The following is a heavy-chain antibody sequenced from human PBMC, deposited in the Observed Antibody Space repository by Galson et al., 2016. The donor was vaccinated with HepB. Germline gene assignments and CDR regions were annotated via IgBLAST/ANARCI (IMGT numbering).Heavy chain of an antibody. CDR2: TRNRRNSFIT. J-gene: IGHJ4*02. CDR1: GYTSSDHY. Sequence: SLRLSCAASGYTSSDHYMDWVRQATGQGLEWVGRTRNRRNSFITEYAASVRGRFTISRDDSKNSVCLQMNSLKTEDTAVYYCVRWVSGAADYWGQGALVTVSS. D-gene: IGHD5/OR15-5a*01. CDR3: VRWVSGAADY. V-gene: IGHV3-72*01.